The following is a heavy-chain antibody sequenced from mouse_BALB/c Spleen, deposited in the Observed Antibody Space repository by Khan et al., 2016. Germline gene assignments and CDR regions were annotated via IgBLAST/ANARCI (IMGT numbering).Heavy chain of an antibody. CDR2: ITPYNDGT. Sequence: VQLKQSGPELGKPGASVKMSFKASGYTFSSYVMHWVKQKPGQGLEWIGYITPYNDGTKYNEQFKGKATLTSDKSSSTAYMAHSSLTFGDSAVYYCARKDYDYDRAWIAYWGQGALVTVSA. V-gene: IGHV1S136*01. CDR3: ARKDYDYDRAWIAY. CDR1: GYTFSSYV. J-gene: IGHJ3*01. D-gene: IGHD2-4*01.